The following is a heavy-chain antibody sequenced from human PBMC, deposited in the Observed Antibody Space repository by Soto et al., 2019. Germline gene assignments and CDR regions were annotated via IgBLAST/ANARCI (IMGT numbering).Heavy chain of an antibody. CDR3: TAMGGIDY. J-gene: IGHJ4*02. CDR1: GFTFSGSG. CDR2: IRTKTNNYAT. V-gene: IGHV3-73*01. D-gene: IGHD1-1*01. Sequence: PGGSLRLSCAASGFTFSGSGIHWVRQASGKGLEWVGRIRTKTNNYATTYAASVKGRFTISRDDSKNMAYLQMNSLKTEDTAVYYCTAMGGIDYWGQGTLVTVYS.